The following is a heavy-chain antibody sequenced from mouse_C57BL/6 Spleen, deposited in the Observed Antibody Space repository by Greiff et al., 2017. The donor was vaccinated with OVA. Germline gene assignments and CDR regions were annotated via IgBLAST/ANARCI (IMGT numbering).Heavy chain of an antibody. J-gene: IGHJ4*01. V-gene: IGHV1-64*01. Sequence: VQLKQPGAELVKPGASVKLSCKASGYTFTSYWMHWVKQRPGQGLEWIGMIHPNSGSTNYNEKFKSKATLTVDKSSSTAYMQLSSLTSEDSAVYYCAREDYGSSYYYYAMDYWGQGTSVTVSS. CDR2: IHPNSGST. CDR3: AREDYGSSYYYYAMDY. CDR1: GYTFTSYW. D-gene: IGHD1-1*01.